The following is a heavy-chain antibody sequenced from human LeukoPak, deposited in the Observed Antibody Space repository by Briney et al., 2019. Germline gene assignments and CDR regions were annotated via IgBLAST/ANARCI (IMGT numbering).Heavy chain of an antibody. J-gene: IGHJ5*02. CDR1: GFTFSTYS. CDR2: IDSSSDSI. Sequence: PGGSLRLSCVASGFTFSTYSMNWVRQAPGKGLEWISYIDSSSDSIYYADSVKGRFTISRDNAKNTLYLQMNSLRAEDTAVYYCARDKGSSWYSTWGQGTLVTVSS. D-gene: IGHD6-13*01. V-gene: IGHV3-48*04. CDR3: ARDKGSSWYST.